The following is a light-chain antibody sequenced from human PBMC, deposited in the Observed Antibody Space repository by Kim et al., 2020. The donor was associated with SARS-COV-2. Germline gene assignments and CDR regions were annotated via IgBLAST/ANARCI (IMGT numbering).Light chain of an antibody. Sequence: GTTVTMSCTRTKGSLASNYVQWYQPRPGSAPTTVIYEDNQRPSGFPDRFSGSIDSSSNSASLTISGLNTEDEADYYCQSYDSSIVVFGGGTQLTVL. V-gene: IGLV6-57*03. CDR1: KGSLASNY. CDR2: EDN. CDR3: QSYDSSIVV. J-gene: IGLJ2*01.